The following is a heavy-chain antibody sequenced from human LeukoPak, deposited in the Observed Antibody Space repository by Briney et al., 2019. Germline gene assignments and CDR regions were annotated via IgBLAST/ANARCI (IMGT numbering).Heavy chain of an antibody. D-gene: IGHD4-17*01. J-gene: IGHJ4*02. V-gene: IGHV3-23*01. CDR3: AKEVSRVTTFYFDY. Sequence: PVGSLRLSCAASGFTFSSYAMNWVRQAPGKGLEWVSAISGSGAGTYYADSVKGWFTISRDNSKNTLYLQMNSLRAEDTAVYYCAKEVSRVTTFYFDYWGQGTLVTVSS. CDR1: GFTFSSYA. CDR2: ISGSGAGT.